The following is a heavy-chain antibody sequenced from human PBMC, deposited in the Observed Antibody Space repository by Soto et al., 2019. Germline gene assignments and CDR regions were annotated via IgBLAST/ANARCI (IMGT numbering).Heavy chain of an antibody. CDR1: GGSISSSSYY. CDR2: IYYSGST. CDR3: ARHGSETIFGVAPASWFDP. J-gene: IGHJ5*02. D-gene: IGHD3-3*01. Sequence: SETLSLTCTVSGGSISSSSYYWGWIRQPPGKGLEWIGSIYYSGSTYYNPSLKSRVTISVDTSKNQFSLKLSSVTAADTAVFYCARHGSETIFGVAPASWFDPWGQGTLVTVSS. V-gene: IGHV4-39*01.